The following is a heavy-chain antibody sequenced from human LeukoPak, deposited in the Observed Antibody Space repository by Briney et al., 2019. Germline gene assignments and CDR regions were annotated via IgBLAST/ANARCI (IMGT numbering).Heavy chain of an antibody. J-gene: IGHJ1*01. D-gene: IGHD6-19*01. Sequence: ASVKVSCKVSGYTLTELSMHWVRQAPGKGLEWMGVFDPEDGETIYAQKFQGRVTMTDDTSTDTAYMELSSVRSEDTAVYYCATFRGWDSGSWGQGNLVTVSS. CDR3: ATFRGWDSGS. V-gene: IGHV1-24*01. CDR1: GYTLTELS. CDR2: FDPEDGET.